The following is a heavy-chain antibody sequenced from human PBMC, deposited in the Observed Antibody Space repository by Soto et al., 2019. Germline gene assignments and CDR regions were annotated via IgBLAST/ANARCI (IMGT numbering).Heavy chain of an antibody. D-gene: IGHD3-22*01. CDR1: GGTFSRYT. CDR3: ARDGTLYDSSAYYYLY. CDR2: ITPMFGTP. V-gene: IGHV1-69*13. J-gene: IGHJ4*02. Sequence: SVKVSCKASGGTFSRYTITWVRQAPGQGLELMGGITPMFGTPNYAQKFQGRVTITADESTSTAYMELSSLRSEDTAMYYCARDGTLYDSSAYYYLYWGQGTLVTVSS.